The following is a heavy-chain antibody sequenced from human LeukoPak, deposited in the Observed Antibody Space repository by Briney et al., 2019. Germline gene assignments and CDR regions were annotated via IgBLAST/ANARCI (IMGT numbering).Heavy chain of an antibody. CDR2: INSDSGGT. V-gene: IGHV1-2*02. Sequence: GASVKVSCKASGYTFIGYNVHWVRQAPGQGLEWMGWINSDSGGTNYARKFQGRVTMTRDTSISTAYMELSSLRSDDTAVFYCARGNIATRRGENWFDPWGQGTLVTVSS. CDR3: ARGNIATRRGENWFDP. CDR1: GYTFIGYN. J-gene: IGHJ5*02. D-gene: IGHD6-6*01.